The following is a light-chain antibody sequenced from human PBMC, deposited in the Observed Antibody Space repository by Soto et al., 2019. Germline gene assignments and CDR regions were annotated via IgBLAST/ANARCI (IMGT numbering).Light chain of an antibody. CDR1: SSDVGGYNY. V-gene: IGLV2-14*01. CDR3: SSYTSSSTLV. Sequence: QSVLTQPASVSGSPGQSITISCTGTSSDVGGYNYVSWYQQHPGKAPKLMIYEVSNRPSGVSNRFSGSKSGNTAPLTISGLQGEDEADYYCSSYTSSSTLVFGGGTKLTVL. J-gene: IGLJ2*01. CDR2: EVS.